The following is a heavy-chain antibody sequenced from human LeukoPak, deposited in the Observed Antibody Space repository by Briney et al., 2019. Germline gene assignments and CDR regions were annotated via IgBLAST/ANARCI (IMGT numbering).Heavy chain of an antibody. Sequence: RGSLRLSCAASDFTFTTYGLHWVRQAPGKGLEWVAAIASNGGSEYYADSVKGRFTISRDNSKNTLFLQMNSLRPDDTAVYYCAKRGHYSINWYHYFDYWGQGTLVTVSS. CDR2: IASNGGSE. CDR1: DFTFTTYG. CDR3: AKRGHYSINWYHYFDY. J-gene: IGHJ4*02. D-gene: IGHD6-13*01. V-gene: IGHV3-30*18.